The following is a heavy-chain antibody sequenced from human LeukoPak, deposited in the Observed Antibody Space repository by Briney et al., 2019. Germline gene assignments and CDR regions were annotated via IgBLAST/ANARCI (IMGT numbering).Heavy chain of an antibody. V-gene: IGHV1-69*06. D-gene: IGHD3-3*01. Sequence: ASVKVSCKASGGTFSSYAISWVRQAPGQGLEWMGGIIPIFGTANYAQKFQGRVTITADKSTSTAYMELSSLRSEDTAVYYCASSYYDFWSGYHIFYYFDYWGQGTLVTVSS. CDR2: IIPIFGTA. J-gene: IGHJ4*02. CDR3: ASSYYDFWSGYHIFYYFDY. CDR1: GGTFSSYA.